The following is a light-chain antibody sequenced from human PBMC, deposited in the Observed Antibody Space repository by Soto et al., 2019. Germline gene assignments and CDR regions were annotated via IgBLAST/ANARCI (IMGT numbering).Light chain of an antibody. CDR3: QQRSDWPRT. Sequence: IVRTQSPATVLVGPGVRATLSCRASQSVSSNLAWYQHKPGQAPRLLTYGASTRATGIPARFSGSVSGTDFTLTICTLEPEDLAGYYCQQRSDWPRTCGQGTKVDIK. J-gene: IGKJ1*01. CDR1: QSVSSN. CDR2: GAS. V-gene: IGKV3-11*01.